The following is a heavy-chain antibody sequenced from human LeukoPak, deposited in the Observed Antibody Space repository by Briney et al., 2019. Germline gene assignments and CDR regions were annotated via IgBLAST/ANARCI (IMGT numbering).Heavy chain of an antibody. CDR3: ATTNYDFWSGYNALFDY. V-gene: IGHV4-34*01. J-gene: IGHJ4*02. CDR2: INHSGST. Sequence: PSETLSLTCAGYGGSFSGYYWSWIRQPPGKGLEWIGEINHSGSTNYNPSLKRRVTISVATSKNQFSLKLSSVTAADTAVYYCATTNYDFWSGYNALFDYWGQGTLVTVSS. CDR1: GGSFSGYY. D-gene: IGHD3-3*01.